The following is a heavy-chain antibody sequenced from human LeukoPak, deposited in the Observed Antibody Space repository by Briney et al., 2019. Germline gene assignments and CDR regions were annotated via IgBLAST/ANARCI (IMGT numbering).Heavy chain of an antibody. V-gene: IGHV3-NL1*01. Sequence: GGSLRLSCAASGFTFDDYGMSWVRQAPGKGLEWVSFIYSDNTHYSDSVKGRFTISRDNSKNTLYVQMNSLRAEDTAVYYCAKDADIVVSSYFDYWGQGTLVTVSS. CDR3: AKDADIVVSSYFDY. D-gene: IGHD2-2*01. CDR1: GFTFDDYG. J-gene: IGHJ4*02. CDR2: IYSDNT.